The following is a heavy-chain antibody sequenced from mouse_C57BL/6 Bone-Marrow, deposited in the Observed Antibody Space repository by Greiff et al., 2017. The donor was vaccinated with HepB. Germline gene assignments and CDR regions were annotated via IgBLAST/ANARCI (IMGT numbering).Heavy chain of an antibody. V-gene: IGHV1-69*01. CDR1: GYTFPSYW. J-gene: IGHJ3*01. CDR2: IDPSASYT. CDR3: ARWGDYDRFAY. D-gene: IGHD2-4*01. Sequence: QVQLQQPGAELVMPGASVKLSCKASGYTFPSYWMHWVKQRPGQGLEWIGEIDPSASYTTYNQKFTGKSTLTVDKSSSTAYMQLSSLTSEDAAVYYCARWGDYDRFAYWGQGTLVTVSA.